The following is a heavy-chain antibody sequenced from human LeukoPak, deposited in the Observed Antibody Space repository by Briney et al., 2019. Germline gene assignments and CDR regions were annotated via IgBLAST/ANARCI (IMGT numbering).Heavy chain of an antibody. CDR2: ISSSGSTI. CDR3: ARDCADYYYMDF. V-gene: IGHV3-11*01. Sequence: GGSLRLSCAASGFTFSDYFMNWIRQAPGKGLEWVSYISSSGSTIYYADSVKGRFTMSRDNSKNSLFLQMNSLRAEDTAVYYCARDCADYYYMDFCGKGTTVTVSS. J-gene: IGHJ6*03. CDR1: GFTFSDYF.